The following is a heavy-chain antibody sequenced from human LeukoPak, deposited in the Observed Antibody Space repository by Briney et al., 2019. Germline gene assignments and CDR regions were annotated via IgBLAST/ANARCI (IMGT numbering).Heavy chain of an antibody. CDR2: INPISGDA. J-gene: IGHJ4*02. V-gene: IGHV1-2*06. Sequence: APGKVSCKPSGDIFTAYYIHWMRQAPGQGLEWMGRINPISGDANFAQMFQDRVTMTRDTSISTVYMELSGLTSDDTAVYYCGRDRLLDYWGQGTPVTVS. D-gene: IGHD5-12*01. CDR3: GRDRLLDY. CDR1: GDIFTAYY.